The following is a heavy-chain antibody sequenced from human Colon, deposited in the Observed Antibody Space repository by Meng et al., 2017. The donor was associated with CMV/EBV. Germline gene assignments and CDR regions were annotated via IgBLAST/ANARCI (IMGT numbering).Heavy chain of an antibody. CDR1: GFTFSSYS. CDR2: IRSKANNYAT. V-gene: IGHV3-73*01. Sequence: GESLKISCAASGFTFSSYSMNWVRQASGKGLEWVGRIRSKANNYATTYAASVEGRFTISRDDSKNMVYLEMNSLKTEDTAVYYCSRPTAVASSATDYWGQGTLVTVSS. J-gene: IGHJ4*02. CDR3: SRPTAVASSATDY. D-gene: IGHD6-19*01.